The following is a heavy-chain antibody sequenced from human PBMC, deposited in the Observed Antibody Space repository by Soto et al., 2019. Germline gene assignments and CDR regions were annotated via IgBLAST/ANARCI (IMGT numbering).Heavy chain of an antibody. CDR1: GGSISSGDYY. Sequence: SETLSLTCTVSGGSISSGDYYWSWIRQPPGKGREWIGYIYYSGSTYYNPSLKSRVTISVDTSKNQFSLKLSSVTAADTAVYYCARVRYSSFVLGAFDIWGQGTMVTVSS. CDR2: IYYSGST. V-gene: IGHV4-30-4*01. D-gene: IGHD6-13*01. J-gene: IGHJ3*02. CDR3: ARVRYSSFVLGAFDI.